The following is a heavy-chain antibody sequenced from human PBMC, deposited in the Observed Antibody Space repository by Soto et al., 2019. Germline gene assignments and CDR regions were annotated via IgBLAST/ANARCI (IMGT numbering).Heavy chain of an antibody. D-gene: IGHD3-3*01. CDR1: GGTFSSYA. V-gene: IGHV1-69*13. Sequence: SVKVSCKASGGTFSSYAISWVRQAPGQGLEWMGGIIPIFGTADYAQRFQGRVTITADESTSTAYMELRSLRSDDTAVYYCARALGKYYDFWSGYSTQFDYWGQGTLVTVSS. CDR3: ARALGKYYDFWSGYSTQFDY. CDR2: IIPIFGTA. J-gene: IGHJ4*02.